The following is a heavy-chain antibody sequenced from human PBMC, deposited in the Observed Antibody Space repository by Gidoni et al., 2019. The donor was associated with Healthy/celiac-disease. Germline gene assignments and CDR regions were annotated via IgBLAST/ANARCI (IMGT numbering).Heavy chain of an antibody. CDR1: GSSFTSYW. CDR3: ARTYGDYLPDAFDI. CDR2: IYPSDSDT. Sequence: EVQLVQSCSEVKKPVSSLKISFNGSGSSFTSYWIGWVLQMPGKGLEWMGIIYPSDSDTRYSPSFQGQVTISADKSSSTAYLQWSSLKASDTAMYYCARTYGDYLPDAFDIWGQGTMVTVSS. J-gene: IGHJ3*02. D-gene: IGHD4-17*01. V-gene: IGHV5-51*01.